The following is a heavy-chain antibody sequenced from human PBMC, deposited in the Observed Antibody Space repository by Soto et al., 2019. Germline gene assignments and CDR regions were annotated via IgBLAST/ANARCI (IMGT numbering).Heavy chain of an antibody. D-gene: IGHD6-13*01. V-gene: IGHV1-69*12. J-gene: IGHJ1*01. CDR1: GGTFSSYA. CDR2: IIPIFGTA. Sequence: QVQLVQSGAEVKKPGSSVKVSCKASGGTFSSYAISWVRQAPGQGLEWMGGIIPIFGTANYAQKFQGRVTITADESTSTAYMELSSLRSEDTAVYYCARSRMVLSSSGRTEYFQHWGQGTLVTVSS. CDR3: ARSRMVLSSSGRTEYFQH.